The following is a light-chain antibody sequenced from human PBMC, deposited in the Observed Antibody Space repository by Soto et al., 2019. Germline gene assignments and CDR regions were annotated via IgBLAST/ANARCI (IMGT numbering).Light chain of an antibody. V-gene: IGKV1-27*01. CDR2: EAS. Sequence: DIQMTQSPSSLSASVGDRVTITCRASQGSHIYLAWFQQKPGKVPKLLIYEASTLQSGVPSRFSGSGSGTDFTLTISSLQPEDVATYYCQNFNSAPYTFGQGTKLEIK. J-gene: IGKJ2*01. CDR1: QGSHIY. CDR3: QNFNSAPYT.